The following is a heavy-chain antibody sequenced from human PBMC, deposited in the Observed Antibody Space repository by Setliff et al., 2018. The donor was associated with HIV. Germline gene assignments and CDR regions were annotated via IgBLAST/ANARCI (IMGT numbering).Heavy chain of an antibody. CDR1: GGSISSSSYY. Sequence: ASETLSLTCTVPGGSISSSSYYWAWIRQPPGKGLEYIGSVYFSGRAYYNPSLKSRVTISLDTSKNQFSLKLSSVTAADTAVYYCARLEYYYYMDVWGNGTTVTVSS. CDR3: ARLEYYYYMDV. CDR2: VYFSGRA. V-gene: IGHV4-39*01. J-gene: IGHJ6*03.